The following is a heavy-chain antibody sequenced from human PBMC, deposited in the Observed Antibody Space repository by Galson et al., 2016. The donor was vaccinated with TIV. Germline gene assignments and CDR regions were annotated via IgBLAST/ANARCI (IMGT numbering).Heavy chain of an antibody. CDR3: SRGNWNYGMGGAMDV. V-gene: IGHV6-1*01. J-gene: IGHJ6*02. CDR2: TYYTSKWNT. Sequence: SAISGDSVSGNTAAWNWVRQSPSRGLEWLGRTYYTSKWNTDYAVSVKGRIIIRPDTSMNQVSLQLSSVIPDDTAVDYCSRGNWNYGMGGAMDVWGRGTTVTVSS. CDR1: GDSVSGNTAA. D-gene: IGHD1-7*01.